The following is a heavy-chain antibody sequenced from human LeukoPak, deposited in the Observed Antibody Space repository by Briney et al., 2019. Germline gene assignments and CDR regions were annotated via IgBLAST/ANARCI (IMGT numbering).Heavy chain of an antibody. CDR2: ISAYNGNT. D-gene: IGHD2-8*02. CDR3: ARDWSGY. V-gene: IGHV1-18*01. Sequence: ASVKVSCKASGYTFTDYGISWVQQAPGQGLEWMGWISAYNGNTNYAQKLQGRVTMTTDTSTNTVYVELRSLRSDDTAVYYCARDWSGYWGQGTLVTVSS. J-gene: IGHJ4*02. CDR1: GYTFTDYG.